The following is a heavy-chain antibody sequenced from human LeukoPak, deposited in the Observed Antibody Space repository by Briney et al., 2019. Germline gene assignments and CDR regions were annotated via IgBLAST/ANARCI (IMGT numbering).Heavy chain of an antibody. V-gene: IGHV3-53*01. CDR1: GFTVSSNY. J-gene: IGHJ3*02. CDR3: AGRQLVRLADAFGI. Sequence: PGGSLRLSCAASGFTVSSNYMSWVRQAPGKGLEWVSVIYSGGSTYYADSVKGRFTISRDNSKNTLYLQMNSLRAEDTAVYYCAGRQLVRLADAFGIWGQGTMVTVSS. CDR2: IYSGGST. D-gene: IGHD6-13*01.